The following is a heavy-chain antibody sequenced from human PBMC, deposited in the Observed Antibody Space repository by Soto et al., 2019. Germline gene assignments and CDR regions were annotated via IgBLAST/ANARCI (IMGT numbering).Heavy chain of an antibody. CDR1: GFTFSSYA. J-gene: IGHJ4*02. CDR2: ISGSGGST. V-gene: IGHV3-23*01. Sequence: GGSLRLSCAASGFTFSSYAMSWVRQAPGKGLEWVSAISGSGGSTYYADSVKGRFTISRDNSKNTLYLQMNSLRAEDTAVYYCAKDQMDYGSGELNYFDYWGQGTLVTVSS. CDR3: AKDQMDYGSGELNYFDY. D-gene: IGHD3-10*01.